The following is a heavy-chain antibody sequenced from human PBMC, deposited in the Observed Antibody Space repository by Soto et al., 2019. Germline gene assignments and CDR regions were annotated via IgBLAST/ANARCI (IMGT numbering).Heavy chain of an antibody. V-gene: IGHV1-69*06. CDR1: GGTFSMYA. J-gene: IGHJ6*02. Sequence: QVQMVQSGAEVKKPGSSVKVSCKASGGTFSMYAICWVRQAPGQGLEWMGGVIPMFGTTTYAQKFQGRVTITADTSTNTAYMEVRRLTSEDTAVYYCARASGADGTGSYYYSGLDVWGQGTTVTVSS. D-gene: IGHD1-7*01. CDR2: VIPMFGTT. CDR3: ARASGADGTGSYYYSGLDV.